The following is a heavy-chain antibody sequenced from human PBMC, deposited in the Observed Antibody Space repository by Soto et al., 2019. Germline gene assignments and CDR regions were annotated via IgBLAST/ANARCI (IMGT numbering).Heavy chain of an antibody. V-gene: IGHV3-7*01. J-gene: IGHJ4*02. CDR3: VRNGDCSSSSCFSDY. CDR2: IKQDGSEK. Sequence: GGSLRLSCAASGFTFSSYWMSWVRQAPGKGLEWVANIKQDGSEKYYVDSVKGRFTISRDNAKNSLYLQMNSLRAEDPAVYFCVRNGDCSSSSCFSDYWGQGTLVPVSS. CDR1: GFTFSSYW. D-gene: IGHD2-2*01.